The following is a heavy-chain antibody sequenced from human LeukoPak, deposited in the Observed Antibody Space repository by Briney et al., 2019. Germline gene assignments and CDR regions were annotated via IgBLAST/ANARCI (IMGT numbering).Heavy chain of an antibody. D-gene: IGHD4-23*01. Sequence: PSETLSLTCAVYGGSFSGYYWSWIRQPPGKGLEWIGEINHSGSTNYNPSLKSRVTISVDRSKNQFSLKLSSVTAADTAVYYCATGATTVVTPSYFQHWGQGTLVTVSS. CDR3: ATGATTVVTPSYFQH. J-gene: IGHJ1*01. CDR2: INHSGST. V-gene: IGHV4-34*01. CDR1: GGSFSGYY.